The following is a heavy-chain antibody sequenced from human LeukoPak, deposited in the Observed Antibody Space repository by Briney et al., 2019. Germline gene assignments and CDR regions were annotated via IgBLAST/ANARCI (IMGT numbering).Heavy chain of an antibody. J-gene: IGHJ4*02. Sequence: SETLSLTCTVSVGSISSYYWGWIRQPPGKGLEWIGNIYYSGSTYYNPSLKTRVTISVDTSKNQFSLKLTSVTAADTAVYYCARHASVDGNWPRPLDYWGQGSLVTVSS. D-gene: IGHD6-19*01. CDR3: ARHASVDGNWPRPLDY. CDR2: IYYSGST. CDR1: VGSISSYY. V-gene: IGHV4-39*01.